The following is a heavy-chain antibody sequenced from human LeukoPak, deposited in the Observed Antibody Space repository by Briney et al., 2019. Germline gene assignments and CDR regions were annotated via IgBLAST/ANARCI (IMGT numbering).Heavy chain of an antibody. CDR3: VKGFHFDW. Sequence: GGSLRLSCAASGFTFSSYAMHWVRQAPGKGLEWVAVISYDGSNKYYADSVKGRFTISRDNSKNTLYLQMDNLRVEDTAVYYCVKGFHFDWWGQGTLVIVSS. CDR1: GFTFSSYA. V-gene: IGHV3-30-3*01. J-gene: IGHJ4*02. CDR2: ISYDGSNK.